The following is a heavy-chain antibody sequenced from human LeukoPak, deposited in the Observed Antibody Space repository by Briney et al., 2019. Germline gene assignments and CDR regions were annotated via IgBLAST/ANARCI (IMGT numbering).Heavy chain of an antibody. J-gene: IGHJ3*02. CDR1: GFTFSSYG. D-gene: IGHD3-22*01. V-gene: IGHV3-23*01. CDR2: ISGSGGST. Sequence: GGTLRLSCAASGFTFSSYGMSWVRQAPGKGLEWVSAISGSGGSTYYADSVKGRFTISRDNSKNTLYLQMNSLRAEDTAVYYCAKDMTRYYYDSSGYFYDAFDIWGQGTMATVSS. CDR3: AKDMTRYYYDSSGYFYDAFDI.